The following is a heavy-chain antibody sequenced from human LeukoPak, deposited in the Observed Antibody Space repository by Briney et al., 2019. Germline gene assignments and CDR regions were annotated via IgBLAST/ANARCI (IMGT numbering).Heavy chain of an antibody. D-gene: IGHD5-18*01. CDR1: GGSISSYY. Sequence: SETLSLTCTVSGGSISSYYWSWIRQPAGKGLEWIGRIYTSGSTNYNPSLKSRVTISVDTSKNQFSLKLSSVTAADTAVYYCAREKSGYPLYYMDVWGKGTTVTVSS. CDR3: AREKSGYPLYYMDV. J-gene: IGHJ6*03. CDR2: IYTSGST. V-gene: IGHV4-4*07.